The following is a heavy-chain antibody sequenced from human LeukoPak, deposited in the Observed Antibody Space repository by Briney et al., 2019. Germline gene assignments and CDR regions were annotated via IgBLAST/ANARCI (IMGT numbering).Heavy chain of an antibody. CDR1: GFTFSSYG. D-gene: IGHD3-3*01. V-gene: IGHV3-23*01. J-gene: IGHJ4*02. CDR3: ARDFRFLDDY. CDR2: ISGSGGST. Sequence: GGSLRLSCAASGFTFSSYGMSWVRQAPGKGLEWVSAISGSGGSTYYADSVKGRFTISRDKSKNTLYLQMNSLRAEDTAVYYCARDFRFLDDYWGQGTLVTVSS.